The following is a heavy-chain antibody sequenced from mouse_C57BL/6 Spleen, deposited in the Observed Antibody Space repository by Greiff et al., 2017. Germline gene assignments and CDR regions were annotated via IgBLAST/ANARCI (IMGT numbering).Heavy chain of an antibody. CDR1: GYTFTDYE. J-gene: IGHJ3*01. V-gene: IGHV1-15*01. CDR3: TRDPWFAY. Sequence: VQLQQSGAELVRPGASVTLSCKASGYTFTDYEMHWVKQTPVHGLEWIRAIDPETGGTAYNQKFKGKAILTADKSSSTAYMELRSLTSEDSAVYYCTRDPWFAYWGQGTLVTVSA. CDR2: IDPETGGT.